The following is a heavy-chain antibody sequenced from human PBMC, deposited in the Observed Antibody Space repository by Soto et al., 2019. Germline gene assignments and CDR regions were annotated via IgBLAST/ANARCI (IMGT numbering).Heavy chain of an antibody. CDR2: IYYSGST. D-gene: IGHD6-13*01. CDR1: GGSVSSGSYY. V-gene: IGHV4-61*01. J-gene: IGHJ4*02. Sequence: SETLSLTCTVSGGSVSSGSYYWSWIRQPPGKGLEWIGYIYYSGSTNYNPSLKSRVTISVDTSKNQFSLKLSSVTAADTAVYYCAREGRSSSSIDYWGQGTLVT. CDR3: AREGRSSSSIDY.